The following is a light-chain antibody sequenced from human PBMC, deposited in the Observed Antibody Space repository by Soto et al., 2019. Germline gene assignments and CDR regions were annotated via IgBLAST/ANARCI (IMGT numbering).Light chain of an antibody. CDR3: CSCAGSYTRA. CDR2: DVG. J-gene: IGLJ1*01. Sequence: SALAQPRSVSGSPGQSVTISCTGTSSDVGGYNYVSWYQQHPGKAPKLMIYDVGKRPSGVPDRFSGSKSDNTASLTISGLQAEDEADYYCCSCAGSYTRAFGTGTKVTVL. V-gene: IGLV2-11*01. CDR1: SSDVGGYNY.